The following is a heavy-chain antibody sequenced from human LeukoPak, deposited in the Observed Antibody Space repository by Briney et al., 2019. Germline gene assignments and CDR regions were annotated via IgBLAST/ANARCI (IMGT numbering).Heavy chain of an antibody. CDR3: ARTGYSSGWGAFDI. Sequence: AISGSGGSTYYADSVKGRFTISRDNSKNTLYLQMNSLRAEDTAVYYCARTGYSSGWGAFDIWGQGTMVTVSS. V-gene: IGHV3-23*01. D-gene: IGHD6-19*01. CDR2: ISGSGGST. J-gene: IGHJ3*02.